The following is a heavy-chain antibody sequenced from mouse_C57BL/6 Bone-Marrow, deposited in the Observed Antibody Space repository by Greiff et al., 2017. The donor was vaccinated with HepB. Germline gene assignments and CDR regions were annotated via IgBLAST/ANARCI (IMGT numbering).Heavy chain of an antibody. V-gene: IGHV1-15*01. CDR2: IDPETGGT. Sequence: VKLQESGAELVRPGASVTLSCKASGYTFTDYEMHWVKQTPVHGLEWIGAIDPETGGTAYNQKFKGKAILTADKSSSTAYMELRSLTSEDSAVYYCFYGYDGYWYFDVWGTGTTVPVSS. CDR3: FYGYDGYWYFDV. J-gene: IGHJ1*03. CDR1: GYTFTDYE. D-gene: IGHD2-2*01.